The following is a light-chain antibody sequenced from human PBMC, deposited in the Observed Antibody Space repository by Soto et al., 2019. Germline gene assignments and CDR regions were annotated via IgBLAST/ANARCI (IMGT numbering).Light chain of an antibody. Sequence: QSVLTQPPSVSGAPGQRVTISCTGSSSNIGARFDVHWYQLLPGTAPKLLIYDNNNRPSGVPDRFSGSKSGTSASLAITGLQAEDEADYYCQSYDSSLSGYVFGTGTKVTV. J-gene: IGLJ1*01. CDR3: QSYDSSLSGYV. CDR2: DNN. CDR1: SSNIGARFD. V-gene: IGLV1-40*01.